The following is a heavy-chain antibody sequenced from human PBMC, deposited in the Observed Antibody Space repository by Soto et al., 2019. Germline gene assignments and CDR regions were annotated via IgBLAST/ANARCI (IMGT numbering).Heavy chain of an antibody. CDR1: GGSISSYY. J-gene: IGHJ3*02. Sequence: QVQLQESGPGLVKPSETLSLTCTVSGGSISSYYWSWIRQPPGKGLGWIGYIYYSGSTNYNPSLKSRVTISVDTSKNQFSLKLSSVTAADTSVYYCARQPGPSDCSGGSCYSGAFDIWGQGTMVTVSS. D-gene: IGHD2-15*01. V-gene: IGHV4-59*08. CDR2: IYYSGST. CDR3: ARQPGPSDCSGGSCYSGAFDI.